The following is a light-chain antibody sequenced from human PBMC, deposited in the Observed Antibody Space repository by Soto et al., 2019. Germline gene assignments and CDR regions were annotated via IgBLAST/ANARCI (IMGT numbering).Light chain of an antibody. CDR3: HHYVNLPLT. Sequence: DIPMTQAPSTLSASVGDRVTITSQASQDISNYVNWYQQKPGKAPKLQIYGASSLETWVPSRFRGSGSGTDFTFTIRSLQPEDVATYFCHHYVNLPLTFGGGTKVDIK. V-gene: IGKV1-33*01. J-gene: IGKJ4*01. CDR1: QDISNY. CDR2: GAS.